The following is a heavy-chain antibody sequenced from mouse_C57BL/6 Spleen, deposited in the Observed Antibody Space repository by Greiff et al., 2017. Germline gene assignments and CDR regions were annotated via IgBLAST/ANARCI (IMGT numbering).Heavy chain of an antibody. J-gene: IGHJ4*01. CDR3: TRWDYSRNCYAMDY. D-gene: IGHD2-5*01. CDR2: IYPGNSDT. V-gene: IGHV1-5*01. Sequence: VQLQQSGTVLARPGASVKMSCKTSGYTFTSYWMHWVKQRPGQGLEWIGAIYPGNSDTSYNQKFKGKAKLTAVTSASTAYMELSSLTNEDSAFYYCTRWDYSRNCYAMDYWGQGTSVTVST. CDR1: GYTFTSYW.